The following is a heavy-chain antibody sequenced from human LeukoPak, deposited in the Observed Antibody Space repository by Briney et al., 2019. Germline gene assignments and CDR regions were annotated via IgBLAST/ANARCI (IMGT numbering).Heavy chain of an antibody. CDR3: ARGGLCSGGSCYWYYYYGMDV. CDR1: GASISSYY. Sequence: PSETLSLTCTVSGASISSYYWSWIRQPPGKGLEWIGYFSYSGNTNYNPSLKSRVTVSVDTSKNQFSLKLTSVTAADTAVYYCARGGLCSGGSCYWYYYYGMDVWGQGTTVTVSS. CDR2: FSYSGNT. V-gene: IGHV4-59*12. J-gene: IGHJ6*02. D-gene: IGHD2-15*01.